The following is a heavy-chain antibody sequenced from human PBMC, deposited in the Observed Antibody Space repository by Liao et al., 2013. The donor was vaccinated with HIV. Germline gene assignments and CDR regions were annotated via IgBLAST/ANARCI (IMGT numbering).Heavy chain of an antibody. V-gene: IGHV4-61*02. CDR2: IYTTGST. J-gene: IGHJ4*02. D-gene: IGHD1-26*01. Sequence: QEQLVASGPGLVKPSQTLSLTCTVSGDSLASHTYYWTWIRQPAGKGLEWIGRIYTTGSTNYNPSLKSRVTISVDTSKNQFSLKLSSVTAADTAVYYCARDGYDGSFRDYWGQGNPSVTVS. CDR1: GDSLASHTYY. CDR3: ARDGYDGSFRDY.